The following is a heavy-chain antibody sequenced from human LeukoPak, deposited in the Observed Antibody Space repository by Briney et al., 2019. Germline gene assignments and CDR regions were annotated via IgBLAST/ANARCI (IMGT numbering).Heavy chain of an antibody. J-gene: IGHJ4*02. D-gene: IGHD3-22*01. CDR2: IFARGST. CDR3: ARLYVGTNYYDSSGYYYEY. CDR1: GGSISSYY. V-gene: IGHV4-4*07. Sequence: SETLSLTCTVSGGSISSYYWSWIRQPAGKGLEWIGRIFARGSTNYNPSLKSRVTISVDTSKNQFSLKLGSVTAADTAVYYCARLYVGTNYYDSSGYYYEYWGQGTLVTVSS.